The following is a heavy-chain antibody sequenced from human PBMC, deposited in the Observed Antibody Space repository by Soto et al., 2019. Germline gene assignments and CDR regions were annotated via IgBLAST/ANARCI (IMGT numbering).Heavy chain of an antibody. CDR3: AREVIGSDSGDY. J-gene: IGHJ4*02. V-gene: IGHV4-30-4*01. CDR2: IYYSGST. D-gene: IGHD5-12*01. Sequence: QVQLQESGPGLVKPSQTLSLTCTVSGGSISSGDYYWSWIRQPPGEGLEWIGYIYYSGSTYYNPSHKSRVTISVDTSKNQFSLELSSVTGADTAVYYCAREVIGSDSGDYWGQGTLVTVSS. CDR1: GGSISSGDYY.